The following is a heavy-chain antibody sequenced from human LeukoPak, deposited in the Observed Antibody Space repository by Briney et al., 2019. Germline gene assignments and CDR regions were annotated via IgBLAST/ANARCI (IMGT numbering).Heavy chain of an antibody. V-gene: IGHV1-24*01. CDR3: ATRRFLEWSFDY. CDR2: FDPEDGET. J-gene: IGHJ4*02. CDR1: GYTLTELP. D-gene: IGHD3-3*01. Sequence: ASVKVSCKVSGYTLTELPMHWVRQAPGKGLEWMGGFDPEDGETIYAQKFQGRVTMTEDTSTDTAYMELSSLRSEDTAVYYCATRRFLEWSFDYWGQGTLVTVSS.